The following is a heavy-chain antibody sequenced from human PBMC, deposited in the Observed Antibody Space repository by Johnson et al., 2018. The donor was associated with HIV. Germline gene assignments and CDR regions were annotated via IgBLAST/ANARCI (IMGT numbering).Heavy chain of an antibody. V-gene: IGHV3-NL1*01. CDR3: ARDGRDLVTRGSFDG. Sequence: VQLVESGGGVVQPGRSLRLSCAASGFTFSSYDMHWVRQAPGKGLEWVSVIFSVGDVYYADSVKGRFTISRDNSKNMVYLQMNSLRPEDTAVYYCARDGRDLVTRGSFDGWGQGTVVTVSS. D-gene: IGHD3-9*01. J-gene: IGHJ3*01. CDR2: IFSVGDV. CDR1: GFTFSSYD.